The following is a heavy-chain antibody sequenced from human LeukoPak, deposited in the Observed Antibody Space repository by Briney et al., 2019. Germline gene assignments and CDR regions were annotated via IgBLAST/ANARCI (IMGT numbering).Heavy chain of an antibody. V-gene: IGHV3-48*03. CDR3: VRGDNRDQ. J-gene: IGHJ4*02. CDR1: RFTFSSSE. CDR2: ISKSSALK. D-gene: IGHD1-14*01. Sequence: PGGSLRLSCAASRFTFSSSEMNWVRQAPGKGLEYVSSISKSSALKYYAESVRGRFTISRNNAESSLFLDMTDLGGEDTAVYFCVRGDNRDQWGQGTLVTVSS.